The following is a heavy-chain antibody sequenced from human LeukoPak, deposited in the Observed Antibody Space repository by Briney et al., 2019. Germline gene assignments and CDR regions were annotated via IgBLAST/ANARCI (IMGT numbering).Heavy chain of an antibody. CDR3: ARTYYYGSGSTDYYYYYYMDV. CDR1: GYTFTGYY. D-gene: IGHD3-10*01. J-gene: IGHJ6*03. Sequence: ASVKVSCKASGYTFTGYYMHWVRQAPGQGLEWMGRINPNSGGRNYAQKFQGRVTMTRDTSISTAYMELSRLRSDDTAVYYCARTYYYGSGSTDYYYYYYMDVWGKGTTVTVSS. CDR2: INPNSGGR. V-gene: IGHV1-2*06.